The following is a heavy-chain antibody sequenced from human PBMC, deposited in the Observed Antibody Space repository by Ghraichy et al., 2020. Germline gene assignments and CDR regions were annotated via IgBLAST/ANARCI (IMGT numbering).Heavy chain of an antibody. CDR1: GFTFSDYG. J-gene: IGHJ4*02. V-gene: IGHV3-30*18. Sequence: GGSLRLSCAASGFTFSDYGIHWVRQAPGKGLEWVTIISYDGREAYYADSVKGRFTISRDNSKDTVYLQMNNLRPEDTAMYYCTKDRGYGPDVGFDYWGQGTLVTVSS. D-gene: IGHD3-10*01. CDR3: TKDRGYGPDVGFDY. CDR2: ISYDGREA.